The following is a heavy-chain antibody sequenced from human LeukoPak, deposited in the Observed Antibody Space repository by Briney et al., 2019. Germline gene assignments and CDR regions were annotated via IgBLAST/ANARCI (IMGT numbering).Heavy chain of an antibody. CDR2: IYYSGTT. Sequence: SETLSLTCAVYGGSFNGYFWSWIRQPPGKGLEWIGIIYYSGTTYYNPSLKSRVTISIDTSKNQFSLKLTSVTAADTAVYFCARNFPGVGCSGGSCYDYWGQGTLVTVSS. D-gene: IGHD2-15*01. J-gene: IGHJ4*02. CDR3: ARNFPGVGCSGGSCYDY. CDR1: GGSFNGYF. V-gene: IGHV4-34*01.